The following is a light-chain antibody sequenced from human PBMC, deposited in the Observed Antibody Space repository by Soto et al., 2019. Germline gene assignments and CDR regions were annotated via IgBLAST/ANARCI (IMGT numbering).Light chain of an antibody. CDR3: QQYYSRPYT. Sequence: DIVVTQSPDSLAVSLGERATINCKSSQSILSTSYNQNLLAWYQHRPGQPTKLLIYWASSRESGVPDRFSGRGSGTDFTLTITSLQAEDVAVYYCQQYYSRPYTFGPGTHLEIK. CDR1: QSILSTSYNQNL. J-gene: IGKJ2*01. V-gene: IGKV4-1*01. CDR2: WAS.